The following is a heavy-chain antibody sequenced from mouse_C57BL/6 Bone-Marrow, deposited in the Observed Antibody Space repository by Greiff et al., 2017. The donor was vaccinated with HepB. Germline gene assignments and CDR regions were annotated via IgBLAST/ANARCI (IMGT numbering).Heavy chain of an antibody. CDR1: GFTFSSYG. Sequence: EVKVVESGGDLVKPGGSLKLSCAASGFTFSSYGMSWVRQTPDKRLEWVATISSGGSYTYYPDSVKGRFTISRDNAKNTLYLQMSSLKSEDTAMYYCARRDDGGFAYWGQGTLVTVSA. V-gene: IGHV5-6*02. CDR2: ISSGGSYT. D-gene: IGHD2-12*01. J-gene: IGHJ3*01. CDR3: ARRDDGGFAY.